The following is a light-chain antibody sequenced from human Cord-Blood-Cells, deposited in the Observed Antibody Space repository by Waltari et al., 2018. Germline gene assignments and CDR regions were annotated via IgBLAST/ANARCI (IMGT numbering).Light chain of an antibody. CDR3: QQRSNWYT. J-gene: IGKJ2*01. Sequence: EIVLTQSPATLSLSPGERATLSCRASRSVSSYLAWYQQKPGQAPRPLIYDASNRATGIPARFSGSGSGSDFTLTISSLEPEDFAVYYCQQRSNWYTFGQGTKLEIK. V-gene: IGKV3-11*01. CDR2: DAS. CDR1: RSVSSY.